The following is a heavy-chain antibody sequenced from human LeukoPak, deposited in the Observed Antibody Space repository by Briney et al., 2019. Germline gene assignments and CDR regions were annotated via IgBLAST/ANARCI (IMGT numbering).Heavy chain of an antibody. V-gene: IGHV3-23*01. CDR3: ASGAIVVTHFDY. J-gene: IGHJ4*02. Sequence: GGSLRLSCAGSGFSFNTYAMSWVRQAPGKGLQWVAAISGSGENTYYADSVKGRFTISRDNSRNTLYLQMSGLRVEDTAVYYCASGAIVVTHFDYWGQGTLVTVSS. D-gene: IGHD3-22*01. CDR2: ISGSGENT. CDR1: GFSFNTYA.